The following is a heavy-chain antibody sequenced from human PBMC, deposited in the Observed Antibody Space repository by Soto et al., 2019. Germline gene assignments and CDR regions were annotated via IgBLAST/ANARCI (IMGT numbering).Heavy chain of an antibody. CDR2: ISYDGSNK. V-gene: IGHV3-30*18. CDR3: AKVIRSIGYSLIGFDY. J-gene: IGHJ4*02. CDR1: GFTFSSYG. Sequence: QVQLVESGGGVVQPGRSLRLSCAASGFTFSSYGMHWVRQAPGKGLEWVAVISYDGSNKYYADSVKGRFTISRDNSKNALYLQMNSLRAEDTAVYYCAKVIRSIGYSLIGFDYWGQGTLVTVSS. D-gene: IGHD6-13*01.